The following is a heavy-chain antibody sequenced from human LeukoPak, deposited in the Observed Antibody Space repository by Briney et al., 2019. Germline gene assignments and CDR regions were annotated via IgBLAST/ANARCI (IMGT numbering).Heavy chain of an antibody. D-gene: IGHD6-19*01. CDR1: GFTVSSNY. CDR3: ARDMVQWLALRNYYYGMDV. V-gene: IGHV3-53*01. CDR2: IYSGGST. Sequence: GGSLRLSCAASGFTVSSNYMSWVRQAPGKGLEWVSVIYSGGSTYYADSVKGRFTISRDNSKNTLYLQMNGLRAEDTAVYYCARDMVQWLALRNYYYGMDVWGQGTTVTVSS. J-gene: IGHJ6*02.